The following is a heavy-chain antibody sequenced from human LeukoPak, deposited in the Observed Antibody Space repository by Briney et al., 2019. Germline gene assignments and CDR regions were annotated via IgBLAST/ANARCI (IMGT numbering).Heavy chain of an antibody. CDR3: ARGGSYLSAFDI. CDR2: ISGSGGST. D-gene: IGHD1-26*01. J-gene: IGHJ3*02. Sequence: LTGGSLRLSCAASGFTFSSYAMSWVRQAPGKGLEWVSAISGSGGSTYYADSVKGRFTISRDNSKNTLYLQMNSLRAEDTAVYYCARGGSYLSAFDIWGQGTMVTVSS. V-gene: IGHV3-23*01. CDR1: GFTFSSYA.